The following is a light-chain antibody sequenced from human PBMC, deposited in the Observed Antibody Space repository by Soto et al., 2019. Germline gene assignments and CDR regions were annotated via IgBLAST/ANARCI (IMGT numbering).Light chain of an antibody. CDR1: QSVDYNY. J-gene: IGKJ1*01. V-gene: IGKV3-20*01. CDR2: GAS. CDR3: QQYSSWPPWT. Sequence: EIVLTQSPGTVSLSPGERATLSCRASQSVDYNYLAWYQQKPGQAPRLLIYGASARATGIPARFSGSGSGTEFTLTISSLESEDSAVYYCQQYSSWPPWTFGQGTKVDIK.